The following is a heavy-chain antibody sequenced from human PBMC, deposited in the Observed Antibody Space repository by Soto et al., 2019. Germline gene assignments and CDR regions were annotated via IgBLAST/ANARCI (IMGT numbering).Heavy chain of an antibody. CDR3: ARGFPRYSSGWDNWFDP. D-gene: IGHD6-19*01. Sequence: WASVKVSCKASGYTFTSYDINWVRQATGQGLEWMGWMNPNSGNTGYAQKFQGRVTMTRNTSISTAYMELSSLRSEDTAVYYCARGFPRYSSGWDNWFDPWGQGTLVTVSS. V-gene: IGHV1-8*01. CDR1: GYTFTSYD. CDR2: MNPNSGNT. J-gene: IGHJ5*02.